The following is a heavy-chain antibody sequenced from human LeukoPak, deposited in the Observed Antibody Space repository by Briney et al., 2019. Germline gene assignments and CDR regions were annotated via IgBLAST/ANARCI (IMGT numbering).Heavy chain of an antibody. J-gene: IGHJ5*02. D-gene: IGHD3-22*01. CDR1: GGSISYSSYY. V-gene: IGHV4-39*07. Sequence: SETLSLTCTVSGGSISYSSYYWGWIRQPPGKGLEWIGSIYHSGSTYYNPSLKSRVTISVDTSKNQFSLKLSSVTAADTAVYYCARSRRRDYDSSGFRPWGQGTLVTVSS. CDR3: ARSRRRDYDSSGFRP. CDR2: IYHSGST.